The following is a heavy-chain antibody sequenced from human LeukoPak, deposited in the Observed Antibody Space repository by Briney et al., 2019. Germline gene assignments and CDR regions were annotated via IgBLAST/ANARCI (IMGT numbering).Heavy chain of an antibody. CDR1: GFTFDDYA. CDR2: IIWNGGRT. Sequence: PGRSLRLSCAASGFTFDDYAMHWVRQTPGKGLEWVSDIIWNGGRTGYADSVKGRFTISRDNAKNSLYLQMNNLRPEDTALYYCAKASGYSFGHFDYWGQGTLVTVSS. D-gene: IGHD5-18*01. V-gene: IGHV3-9*01. J-gene: IGHJ4*02. CDR3: AKASGYSFGHFDY.